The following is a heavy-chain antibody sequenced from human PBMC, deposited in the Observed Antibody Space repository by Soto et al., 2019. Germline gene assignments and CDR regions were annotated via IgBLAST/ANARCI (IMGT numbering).Heavy chain of an antibody. CDR1: GFTFSDYY. J-gene: IGHJ5*02. CDR2: ISSSGSTI. Sequence: PGGSLRLSCAASGFTFSDYYMSWIRQAPGKGLEWVSYISSSGSTIYYADSVKGRFTISRDNAKNSLYLQMNSLRAEDTAVYYCARDTPSFAAVGFDPWGQGTLVTVSS. V-gene: IGHV3-11*01. CDR3: ARDTPSFAAVGFDP.